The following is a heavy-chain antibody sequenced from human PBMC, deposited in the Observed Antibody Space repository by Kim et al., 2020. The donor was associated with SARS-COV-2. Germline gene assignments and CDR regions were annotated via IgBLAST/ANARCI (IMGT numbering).Heavy chain of an antibody. J-gene: IGHJ4*02. Sequence: GSNKYYADSVEGRFTISRDNSKNTLYLQMNSLRAEDTAVYYCAKVGDRVYWGQGTLVTVSS. D-gene: IGHD3-10*01. CDR3: AKVGDRVY. CDR2: GSNK. V-gene: IGHV3-30*02.